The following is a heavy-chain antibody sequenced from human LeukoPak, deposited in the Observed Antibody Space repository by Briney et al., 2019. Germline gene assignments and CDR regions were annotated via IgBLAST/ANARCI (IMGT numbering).Heavy chain of an antibody. J-gene: IGHJ4*02. CDR2: IRYDGSEK. Sequence: GRSLRLSCAASGFSFRSYGMHWVRQAPGKGLEWVATIRYDGSEKHYAELLTGRFTVSRDNSKDTLYLEMNSLRAEDTAVYYCAREAWDVTGRAPVIWGQGTRVTVSP. D-gene: IGHD1-14*01. V-gene: IGHV3-33*01. CDR1: GFSFRSYG. CDR3: AREAWDVTGRAPVI.